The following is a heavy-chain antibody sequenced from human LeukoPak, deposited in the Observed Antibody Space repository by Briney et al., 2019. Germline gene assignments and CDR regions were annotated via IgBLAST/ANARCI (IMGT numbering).Heavy chain of an antibody. CDR3: ARDPGPNDFWSGPPYWYFDL. CDR2: IYTSGST. V-gene: IGHV4-61*02. Sequence: ASQTLSLTCTVSGGSISSGSYYWSWIRQPAGKGLEWIGRIYTSGSTNYNPSLKSRVTISVDTSKNQFSLKLSSVTAADTAVYYCARDPGPNDFWSGPPYWYFDLWGRGTLVTVSS. J-gene: IGHJ2*01. D-gene: IGHD3-3*01. CDR1: GGSISSGSYY.